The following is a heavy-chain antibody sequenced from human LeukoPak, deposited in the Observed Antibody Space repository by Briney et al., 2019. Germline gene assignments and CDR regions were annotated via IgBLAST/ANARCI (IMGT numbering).Heavy chain of an antibody. CDR3: ARVGGFCSSTACYGNLGMDV. D-gene: IGHD2-2*01. J-gene: IGHJ6*02. Sequence: GGSLRLSCAASGFTFRSYWMNWVRQAPGKGLERVANIKQDGSEKYYVDSVKGRFTISRDNARNSLYPQMNSLRAEDTAVYYCARVGGFCSSTACYGNLGMDVWGQGTTVTVSS. CDR2: IKQDGSEK. V-gene: IGHV3-7*01. CDR1: GFTFRSYW.